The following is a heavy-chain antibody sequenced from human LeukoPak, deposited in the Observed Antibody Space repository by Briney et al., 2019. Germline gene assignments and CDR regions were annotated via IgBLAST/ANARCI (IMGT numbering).Heavy chain of an antibody. J-gene: IGHJ5*02. CDR1: GYTFTSYA. Sequence: ASVKVSCKASGYTFTSYAMHWVRQAPGQRLEWMGWINAGNGNTKYSQKFQGRVTITRDTSASTAYMELSSLRSEDTAVYYCARGGITMVRGVILKKGWFDPWGQGTLVTVSS. D-gene: IGHD3-10*01. CDR3: ARGGITMVRGVILKKGWFDP. V-gene: IGHV1-3*01. CDR2: INAGNGNT.